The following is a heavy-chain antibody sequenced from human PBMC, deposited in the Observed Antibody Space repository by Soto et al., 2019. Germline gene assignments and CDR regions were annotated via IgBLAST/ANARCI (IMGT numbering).Heavy chain of an antibody. CDR3: ARLANMSDFDN. Sequence: GESLKISCERSGYIFTNYWMGWVRQMPGKGLEWMGIIYPGDSDNRYSPSFQGQVTISADKSISTAYLQWSSLKASDTATYYCARLANMSDFDNWGHGTLVTVSS. J-gene: IGHJ4*01. V-gene: IGHV5-51*01. CDR1: GYIFTNYW. CDR2: IYPGDSDN.